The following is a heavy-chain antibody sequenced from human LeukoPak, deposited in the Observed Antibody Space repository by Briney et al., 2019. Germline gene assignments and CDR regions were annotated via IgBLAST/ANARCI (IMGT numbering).Heavy chain of an antibody. J-gene: IGHJ4*02. CDR1: RCSLSSYA. Sequence: GGSLRLSCPASRCSLSSYAMTWVRQSPEKGMEWVSTINNYGDTTHYAGSVKGRFTISRDNSRNSLYLQMDSLRDEDSAVYYCASQQPPRFFWGQGTPVTVSS. CDR3: ASQQPPRFF. V-gene: IGHV3-23*01. CDR2: INNYGDTT. D-gene: IGHD5-18*01.